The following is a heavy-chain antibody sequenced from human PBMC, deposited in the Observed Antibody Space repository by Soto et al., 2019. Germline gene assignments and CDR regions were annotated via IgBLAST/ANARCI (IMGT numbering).Heavy chain of an antibody. CDR3: ARARVVPAAIMYYYYGMDV. J-gene: IGHJ6*02. D-gene: IGHD2-2*02. CDR1: GFTFSSYW. V-gene: IGHV3-7*01. Sequence: LRLSCAASGFTFSSYWMSWVRQAPGKGLEWVANIKQDGSEKYYVDSVKGRFTISRDNAKNSLYLQMNSLRAEDTAVYYCARARVVPAAIMYYYYGMDVWGQGTTVTVSS. CDR2: IKQDGSEK.